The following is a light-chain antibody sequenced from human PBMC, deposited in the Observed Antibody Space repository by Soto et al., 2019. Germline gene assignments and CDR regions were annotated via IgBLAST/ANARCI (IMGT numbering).Light chain of an antibody. Sequence: EIVMTQSPATLSVSPGERVTLSCRASQNIWNKLAWYQQKPGQTPRLLIFDASARATGVPARFSGSGSETEFNLTISSLQSEDFAVYYCQHYNDWPLTFGGGTKVEIK. V-gene: IGKV3-15*01. CDR1: QNIWNK. CDR3: QHYNDWPLT. J-gene: IGKJ4*01. CDR2: DAS.